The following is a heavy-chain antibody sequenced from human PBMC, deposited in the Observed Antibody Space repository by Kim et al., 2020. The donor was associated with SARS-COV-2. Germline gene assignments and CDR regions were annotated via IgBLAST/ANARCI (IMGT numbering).Heavy chain of an antibody. D-gene: IGHD2-2*01. J-gene: IGHJ4*02. Sequence: NPSLRRRVTRPVDPSKNQFSLKLSSVTAADTAVYYCARARHRYCSSTSCSNFDYWGQGTLVTVSS. V-gene: IGHV4-34*01. CDR3: ARARHRYCSSTSCSNFDY.